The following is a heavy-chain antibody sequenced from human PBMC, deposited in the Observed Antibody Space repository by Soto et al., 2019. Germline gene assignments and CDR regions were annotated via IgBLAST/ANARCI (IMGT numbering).Heavy chain of an antibody. V-gene: IGHV4-34*01. CDR1: GGSFSGYY. J-gene: IGHJ6*02. CDR3: ARMKAVSYYYYGMDV. Sequence: SETLSLTCAVYGGSFSGYYWSWIRQPPGKGLEWIGEINHSGSTNYNPSLKSRVTISVDTSKNQFSLKLSSVTAADTAVYYCARMKAVSYYYYGMDVWGQGTTVTVSS. CDR2: INHSGST. D-gene: IGHD3-10*01.